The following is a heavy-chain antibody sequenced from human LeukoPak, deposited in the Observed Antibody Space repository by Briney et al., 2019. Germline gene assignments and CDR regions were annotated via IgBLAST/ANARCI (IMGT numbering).Heavy chain of an antibody. J-gene: IGHJ4*02. V-gene: IGHV3-7*03. D-gene: IGHD2-2*02. CDR2: IKQDGSEK. CDR3: ARWGCSSTSCYIAGLLYFDY. CDR1: GFTFSSYW. Sequence: GGSLRLSCAASGFTFSSYWMSWVRQAPGKGLEWVANIKQDGSEKYYVDSVKGRFTISRDNAKNSLYLQMNSLRAEDTAVYYCARWGCSSTSCYIAGLLYFDYWGQGTLVTVSS.